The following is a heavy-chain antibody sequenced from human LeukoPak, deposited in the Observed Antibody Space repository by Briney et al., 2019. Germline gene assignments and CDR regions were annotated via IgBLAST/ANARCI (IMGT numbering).Heavy chain of an antibody. V-gene: IGHV3-20*04. CDR2: INWNGGST. D-gene: IGHD3-10*01. CDR1: GFTFDDYG. Sequence: GSLRLSCAASGFTFDDYGMSWVRQAPGKGLEWVSGINWNGGSTGYADSVKGRFTISRDNAKNSLYLQMNSLRAEDTALYYCARDQYYYGSGSPTSYYFDYWGQGTLVTVSS. J-gene: IGHJ4*02. CDR3: ARDQYYYGSGSPTSYYFDY.